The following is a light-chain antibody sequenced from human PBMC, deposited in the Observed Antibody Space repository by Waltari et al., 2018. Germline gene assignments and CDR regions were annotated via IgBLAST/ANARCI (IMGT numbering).Light chain of an antibody. Sequence: SYELTQPPSVSVSPGQTARITCSGDALQKQYACWYQQKPGQAPVLVMYKDTERPSGIPERFSGSSSGTTVTLTISGVQAEDGADYYCQSADSSGTYVLFGGGTNLSVL. J-gene: IGLJ2*01. V-gene: IGLV3-25*03. CDR1: ALQKQY. CDR3: QSADSSGTYVL. CDR2: KDT.